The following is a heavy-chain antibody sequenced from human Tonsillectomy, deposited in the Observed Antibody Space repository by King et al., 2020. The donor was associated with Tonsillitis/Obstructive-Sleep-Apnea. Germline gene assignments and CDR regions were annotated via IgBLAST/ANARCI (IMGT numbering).Heavy chain of an antibody. CDR1: GFTVSSNY. J-gene: IGHJ6*02. CDR2: IYSGGST. Sequence: VQLVESGGGLIQPGGSLRLSCAASGFTVSSNYMSWVRQAPGKGLEWVSVIYSGGSTYYADSVKGRVTISRDNYKNTLYLQMNSLRVEDTAVYYCARGMGTYGVNYEAHNYHYYAMDVWGHGATVTVSS. D-gene: IGHD3-16*01. V-gene: IGHV3-53*01. CDR3: ARGMGTYGVNYEAHNYHYYAMDV.